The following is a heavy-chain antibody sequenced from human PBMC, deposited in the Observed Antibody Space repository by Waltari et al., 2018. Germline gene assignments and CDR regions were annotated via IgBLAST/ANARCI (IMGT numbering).Heavy chain of an antibody. CDR2: INPNSGGT. CDR3: ASGLVANAFDI. CDR1: GYTFTGYY. Sequence: QVQLVQSGAEVKKPGASVKVSCKASGYTFTGYYMTWVRQAPGQGLEWMGRINPNSGGTIYAQKFQGRVTMTRDTSISTAYMELSRLRSDDTAVYYCASGLVANAFDIWGQGTMVTVS. J-gene: IGHJ3*02. D-gene: IGHD5-12*01. V-gene: IGHV1-2*06.